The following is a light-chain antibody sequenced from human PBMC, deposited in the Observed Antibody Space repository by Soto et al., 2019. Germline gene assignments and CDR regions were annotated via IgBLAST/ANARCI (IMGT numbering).Light chain of an antibody. CDR1: SSNIGVTA. CDR2: SND. V-gene: IGLV1-44*01. Sequence: QSVLTQPPSASGTPGQRVTIPCSGSSSNIGVTAVNWYQQFPRTAPKVLIYSNDQWPSGVPGRFSGSKSGTSASLAISGLQSEDEADYYCAAWDDFLNGWVFGGGTKLTVL. CDR3: AAWDDFLNGWV. J-gene: IGLJ3*02.